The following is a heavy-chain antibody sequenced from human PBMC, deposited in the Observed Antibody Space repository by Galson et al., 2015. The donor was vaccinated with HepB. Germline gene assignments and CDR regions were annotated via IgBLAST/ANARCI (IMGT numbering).Heavy chain of an antibody. Sequence: WIGYIYYSGSTYYNPSLKSRVTISVDTSKNQFSLKLSSVTAADTAVYYCATSGYSSGARYWGQGTLVTVSS. CDR3: ATSGYSSGARY. V-gene: IGHV4-31*02. D-gene: IGHD6-19*01. CDR2: IYYSGST. J-gene: IGHJ4*02.